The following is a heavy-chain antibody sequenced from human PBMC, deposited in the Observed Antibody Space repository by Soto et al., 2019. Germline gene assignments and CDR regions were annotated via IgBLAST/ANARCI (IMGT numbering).Heavy chain of an antibody. J-gene: IGHJ4*02. D-gene: IGHD6-13*01. V-gene: IGHV3-21*01. CDR3: ARGVFQLVPGS. Sequence: EVQLVESGGGLVKPGGSLRLFCAASGFTFSSYSMNWVRQAPGKGLEWVSSISSSSSYIYYADSVKGRFTISRDNAKNSLYLQMNSLRAEDTAVYYCARGVFQLVPGSWGQGTLVTVSS. CDR1: GFTFSSYS. CDR2: ISSSSSYI.